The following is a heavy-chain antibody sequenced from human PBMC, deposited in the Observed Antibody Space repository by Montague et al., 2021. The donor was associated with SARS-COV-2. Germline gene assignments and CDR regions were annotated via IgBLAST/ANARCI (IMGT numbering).Heavy chain of an antibody. CDR2: IYYSGTT. CDR3: ARPLVRGVPNGFDI. D-gene: IGHD3-10*01. V-gene: IGHV4-39*01. CDR1: GGSITRNYY. Sequence: SETLSLTCTVSGGSITRNYYWGWIRQPPGKGLEWVGNIYYSGTTSFNPSLKSRVTISVDASKNQFSLSLTSVTAADTAVYYCARPLVRGVPNGFDIWGQGGLVTVSS. J-gene: IGHJ3*02.